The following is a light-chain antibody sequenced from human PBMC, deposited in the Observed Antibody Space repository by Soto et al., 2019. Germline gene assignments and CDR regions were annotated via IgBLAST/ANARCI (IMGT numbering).Light chain of an antibody. CDR1: QSVSSSS. CDR2: GAS. Sequence: EIVLTQSPGTLSLSPGERATLSCRASQSVSSSSLAWYQQKPGQAPRLLIYGASSRATGIPDRFSGSGSRTDFTLTISRLEPEDFAVYFCQQYGSSLTWTFGQGTKVEIK. V-gene: IGKV3-20*01. J-gene: IGKJ1*01. CDR3: QQYGSSLTWT.